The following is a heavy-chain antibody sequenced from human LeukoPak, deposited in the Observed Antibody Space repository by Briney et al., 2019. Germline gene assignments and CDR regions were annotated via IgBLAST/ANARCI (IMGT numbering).Heavy chain of an antibody. D-gene: IGHD1-26*01. V-gene: IGHV1-2*02. Sequence: ASVKVSCKASGYTFTGYYLHWVRQAPGQGLEWMGCVNPNSGDTNYAQKFQGSVTMTRDTSISTVYMELSRLRSDDTAVYYCARDGGSYYVWGQGTLVTVSS. CDR2: VNPNSGDT. J-gene: IGHJ4*02. CDR3: ARDGGSYYV. CDR1: GYTFTGYY.